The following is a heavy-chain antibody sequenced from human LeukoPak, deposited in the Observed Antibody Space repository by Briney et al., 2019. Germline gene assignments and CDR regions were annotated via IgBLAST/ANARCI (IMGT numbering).Heavy chain of an antibody. CDR3: ARINTYSDFRSGQAGGYMGV. V-gene: IGHV4-34*01. CDR1: GGSFSGFY. CDR2: IKHSGST. Sequence: SETLSLTCAVYGGSFSGFYWSWIRQSPGKGLEWIGEIKHSGSTNYNPSLKSRVTISVDTSKNQFSLKLRSLTAADMAVYYCARINTYSDFRSGQAGGYMGVWGKGTTVTVSS. D-gene: IGHD3-3*01. J-gene: IGHJ6*03.